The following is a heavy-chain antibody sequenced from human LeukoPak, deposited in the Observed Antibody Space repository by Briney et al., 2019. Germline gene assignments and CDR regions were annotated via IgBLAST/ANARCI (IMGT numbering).Heavy chain of an antibody. CDR1: GGSFSGYY. J-gene: IGHJ4*02. CDR2: INHSGST. V-gene: IGHV4-34*01. Sequence: SETLSLTCAVYGGSFSGYYWSWIRQPPGRGLEWIGEINHSGSTNYNPSLKSRVTISVDTSKNQFSLKLSSVTAADTAVYYCARGDDGPYGSYPPYYFDYWGQGTLVTVSS. D-gene: IGHD1-26*01. CDR3: ARGDDGPYGSYPPYYFDY.